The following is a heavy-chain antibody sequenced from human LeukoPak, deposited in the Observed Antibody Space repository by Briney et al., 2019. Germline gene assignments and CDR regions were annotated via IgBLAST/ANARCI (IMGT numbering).Heavy chain of an antibody. V-gene: IGHV3-23*01. Sequence: PGGSLRLSCAASGFTFRNYAMTWVRQAPGKGLEWVSVISESGGNTKYADSVKGRFTISRDNSKNTLDLQMNSLRAEDTAGYYCAKHLLVGGTRGAYAFDIWGRGTMVTVSS. CDR2: ISESGGNT. J-gene: IGHJ3*02. CDR3: AKHLLVGGTRGAYAFDI. D-gene: IGHD1-26*01. CDR1: GFTFRNYA.